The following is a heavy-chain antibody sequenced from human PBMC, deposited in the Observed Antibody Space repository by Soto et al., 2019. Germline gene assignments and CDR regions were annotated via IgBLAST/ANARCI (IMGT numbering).Heavy chain of an antibody. J-gene: IGHJ6*02. V-gene: IGHV1-2*04. CDR3: ARGDSTDCSNGVCSFFYNHDMDV. CDR2: INPKSGGT. CDR1: GDSFTNYH. Sequence: ASVKVSCNASGDSFTNYHIHCWLQAPGQGLEWLGRINPKSGGTSTAQKFQGWVTMTTDTSISTASMELTRLTSDDTAIYYCARGDSTDCSNGVCSFFYNHDMDVWGQGTTVTVSS. D-gene: IGHD2-8*01.